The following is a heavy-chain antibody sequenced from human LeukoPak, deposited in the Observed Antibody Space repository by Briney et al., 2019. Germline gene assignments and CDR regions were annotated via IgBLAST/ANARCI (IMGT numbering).Heavy chain of an antibody. V-gene: IGHV4-31*03. CDR2: HYYSGNT. CDR3: ARGRSAYSGSYSYYYYGMDV. D-gene: IGHD1-26*01. J-gene: IGHJ6*02. Sequence: SETLSLTCTVSGGSISSGSYWWSWIRQHPERGLEWIGYHYYSGNTYYNPSLKSRVTISVDTSKNQFSLKLSSVTAADTAVYYCARGRSAYSGSYSYYYYGMDVWGQGTTVTVSS. CDR1: GGSISSGSYW.